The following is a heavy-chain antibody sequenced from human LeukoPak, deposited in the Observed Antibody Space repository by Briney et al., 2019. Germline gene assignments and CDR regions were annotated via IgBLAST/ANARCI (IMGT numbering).Heavy chain of an antibody. CDR2: IIPIFGTA. J-gene: IGHJ4*02. D-gene: IGHD6-6*01. CDR3: AREGSSSSSGMS. V-gene: IGHV1-69*05. CDR1: GDTFSSYA. Sequence: ASVKVSCKASGDTFSSYAISWVRQAPGQGLEWMGRIIPIFGTANYAQKFQGRVTITTDESTSTAYMELSSLRSEDTAVYYCAREGSSSSSGMSWGQGTLVTVSS.